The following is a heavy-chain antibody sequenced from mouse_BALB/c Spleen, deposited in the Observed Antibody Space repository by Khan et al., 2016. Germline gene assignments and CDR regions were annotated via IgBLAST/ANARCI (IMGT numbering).Heavy chain of an antibody. CDR1: GYTFTNYG. CDR2: INTNTGEP. V-gene: IGHV9-3*02. D-gene: IGHD1-1*01. CDR3: AEEYYGSNWFAY. Sequence: LVESGPDLKKPGETVKISCKASGYTFTNYGMNWVKQAPGKGLKWMGWINTNTGEPTYAEEFKGRFAFSLETSATTASLQINNLKNEDTATDFCAEEYYGSNWFAYWGQGTLVTVSA. J-gene: IGHJ3*01.